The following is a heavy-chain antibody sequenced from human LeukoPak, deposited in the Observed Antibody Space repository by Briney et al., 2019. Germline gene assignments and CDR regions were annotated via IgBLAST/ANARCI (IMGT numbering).Heavy chain of an antibody. CDR3: SRESGAFSPFGY. V-gene: IGHV4-4*02. Sequence: SETLSLTCDVSGGSISRTNWWSWVRQSPGQGLEWIGEISLSGRTNYDPSLQSRVTMSLDESKNQLSLDLASVTAADTAVYYCSRESGAFSPFGYWGQGTLVTVHS. CDR2: ISLSGRT. J-gene: IGHJ4*02. D-gene: IGHD1-26*01. CDR1: GGSISRTNW.